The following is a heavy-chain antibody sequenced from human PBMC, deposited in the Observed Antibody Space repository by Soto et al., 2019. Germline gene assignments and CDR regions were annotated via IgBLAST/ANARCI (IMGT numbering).Heavy chain of an antibody. CDR3: ARHVTIYNSGNDHDAFDV. V-gene: IGHV4-59*08. J-gene: IGHJ3*01. D-gene: IGHD5-12*01. Sequence: SETLSLTCTVSGGSVSTHYWSWIRQPPGKGLEWIGYIYNSGSTTYNPSLKSRVSVSVDTSKNQVFLRLSSVTAGDTVVYYCARHVTIYNSGNDHDAFDVWGQGTMVPVSS. CDR1: GGSVSTHY. CDR2: IYNSGST.